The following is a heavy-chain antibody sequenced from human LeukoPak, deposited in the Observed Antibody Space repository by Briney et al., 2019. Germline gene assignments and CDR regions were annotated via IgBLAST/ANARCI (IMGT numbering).Heavy chain of an antibody. J-gene: IGHJ3*02. V-gene: IGHV6-1*01. D-gene: IGHD6-19*01. CDR2: TYYRSKWYN. CDR3: AREGSYSSGWYTHDAFDI. Sequence: SQTLSLTCAISGDSVSSNSAAWNWIRQSPSRGLERLGRTYYRSKWYNDYAVSVKSRITINPDTSKNQFSLQLNSVTPEDTAVYYCAREGSYSSGWYTHDAFDIWGQGTMVTVSS. CDR1: GDSVSSNSAA.